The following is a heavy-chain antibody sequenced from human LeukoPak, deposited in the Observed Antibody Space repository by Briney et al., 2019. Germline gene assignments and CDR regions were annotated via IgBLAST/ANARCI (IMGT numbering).Heavy chain of an antibody. CDR2: ISSSSSYI. CDR1: GFTFSSYS. Sequence: GGSLRLSCAASGFTFSSYSMNWVRQAPGKGLEWVSSISSSSSYIYYADSVKSRFTISRDNAKNSLYLQMNSLRAEDTAVYYCARRTDDYGDYWGQGTLVTVSS. V-gene: IGHV3-21*01. CDR3: ARRTDDYGDY. J-gene: IGHJ4*02. D-gene: IGHD1-1*01.